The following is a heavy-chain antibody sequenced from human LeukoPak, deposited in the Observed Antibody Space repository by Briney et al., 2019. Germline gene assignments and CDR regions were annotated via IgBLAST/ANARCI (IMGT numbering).Heavy chain of an antibody. J-gene: IGHJ4*02. CDR1: GFTFSSYA. CDR3: AKADYYGSGSYAYYFDY. CDR2: IRGSGGST. Sequence: GGSLRLSCAASGFTFSSYAMSCVRQTPGKGLEWVSAIRGSGGSTYYADSVKGRFTISRDNSKNTLYLQMNSLRAEDTAVYYCAKADYYGSGSYAYYFDYWGKGTLVTVSS. V-gene: IGHV3-23*01. D-gene: IGHD3-10*01.